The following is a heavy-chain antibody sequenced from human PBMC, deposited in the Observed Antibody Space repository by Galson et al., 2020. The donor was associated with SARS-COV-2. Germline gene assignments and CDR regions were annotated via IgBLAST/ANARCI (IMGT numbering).Heavy chain of an antibody. CDR3: ARGYYGGSPGGAFLV. J-gene: IGHJ4*02. CDR1: GGSFSGHY. V-gene: IGHV4-34*01. D-gene: IGHD4-17*01. Sequence: SETLSLTCAVYGGSFSGHYWSWIRQPPGKGLEWIGEINHSGSTDYNPSLKSRVTISVDTSKNQFSLKLSSLTVADTAVYYCARGYYGGSPGGAFLVWGQGTLVTVSS. CDR2: INHSGST.